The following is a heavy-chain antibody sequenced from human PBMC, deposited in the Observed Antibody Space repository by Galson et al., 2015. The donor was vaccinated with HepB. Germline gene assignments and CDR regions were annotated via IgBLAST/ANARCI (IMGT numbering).Heavy chain of an antibody. Sequence: SCAASGFTFSSYWMSWVRQAPGKGLEWVANIKQDGSEKYYVDSVKGRFTISRDNAKNSLYLQMNSLRAEDTAVYYCACDPYYDFWSADGWFDPWGQGTLVTVSS. V-gene: IGHV3-7*01. CDR2: IKQDGSEK. CDR3: ACDPYYDFWSADGWFDP. J-gene: IGHJ5*02. D-gene: IGHD3-3*01. CDR1: GFTFSSYW.